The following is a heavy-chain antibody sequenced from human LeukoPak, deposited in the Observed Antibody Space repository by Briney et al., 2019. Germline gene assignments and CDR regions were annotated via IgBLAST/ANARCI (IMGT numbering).Heavy chain of an antibody. CDR1: GFTFSSYA. CDR2: ISGRGGST. D-gene: IGHD3-22*01. CDR3: AKAEVVTYYYDSSGYYVDY. J-gene: IGHJ4*02. V-gene: IGHV3-23*01. Sequence: PGGSLRLSCAASGFTFSSYAMSWVRRAPGKGLEWVSAISGRGGSTYYADSVKGRFTISRDNSKNTLYLQMNSLRAEDTAVYYCAKAEVVTYYYDSSGYYVDYWGQGTLVAVSS.